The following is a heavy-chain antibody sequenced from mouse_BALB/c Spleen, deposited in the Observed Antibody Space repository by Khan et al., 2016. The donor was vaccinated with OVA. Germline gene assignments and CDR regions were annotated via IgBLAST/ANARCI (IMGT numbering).Heavy chain of an antibody. CDR1: GYTFTDYY. J-gene: IGHJ3*01. CDR3: ARRNYFGYTFAY. D-gene: IGHD1-2*01. CDR2: IYPGSGNT. Sequence: QVQLQQSGAELARPGASVKLSCRASGYTFTDYYINWVKQRTGQGLEWIGEIYPGSGNTYYNEKFKGKATLTAVKSSSTAYMQLSSLTSEDSAVFFCARRNYFGYTFAYWGQVTLVTVSA. V-gene: IGHV1-77*01.